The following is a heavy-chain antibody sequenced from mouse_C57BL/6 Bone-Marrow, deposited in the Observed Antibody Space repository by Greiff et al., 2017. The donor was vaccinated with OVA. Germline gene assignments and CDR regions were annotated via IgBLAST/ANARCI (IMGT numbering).Heavy chain of an antibody. Sequence: DVMLVESGGGLVQSGRSLRLSCATSGFTFSDFYMEWVRQAPGKGLEWIAASRNKANDYTTEYSASVKGRFIVSRDTSQSILYLQMNALRAEDTAIYYCARDANHDYLYWYFDVWGTGTTVTVSS. J-gene: IGHJ1*03. CDR1: GFTFSDFY. V-gene: IGHV7-1*01. D-gene: IGHD2-4*01. CDR2: SRNKANDYTT. CDR3: ARDANHDYLYWYFDV.